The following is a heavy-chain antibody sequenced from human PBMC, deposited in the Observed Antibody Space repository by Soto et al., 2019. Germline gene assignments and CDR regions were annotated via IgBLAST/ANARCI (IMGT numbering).Heavy chain of an antibody. CDR1: GGSISSSNW. CDR3: ARADMGGSSWPFDY. CDR2: IYHSGST. V-gene: IGHV4-4*02. J-gene: IGHJ4*02. Sequence: PSETLSLTCAVSGGSISSSNWWSWVRQPPGKGLEWIGEIYHSGSTNYNPSLKSRVTISVDKSKNQFPLKLSSVTAADTAVYYCARADMGGSSWPFDYWGQGTLVTSPQ. D-gene: IGHD6-13*01.